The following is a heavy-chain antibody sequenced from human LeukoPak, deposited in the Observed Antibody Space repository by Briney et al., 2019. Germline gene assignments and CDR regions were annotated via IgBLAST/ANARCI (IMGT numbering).Heavy chain of an antibody. CDR1: GYTLTELS. CDR3: ATAWEPAAFVDY. D-gene: IGHD1-26*01. Sequence: ASVKVSWKVSGYTLTELSMHWVRQAPGKGLEWMGGFDPEDGETIYAQKFQGRVTMTEDTSTDTAYMELSSLRSEDTAVYYCATAWEPAAFVDYWGQGTLVTVSS. J-gene: IGHJ4*02. CDR2: FDPEDGET. V-gene: IGHV1-24*01.